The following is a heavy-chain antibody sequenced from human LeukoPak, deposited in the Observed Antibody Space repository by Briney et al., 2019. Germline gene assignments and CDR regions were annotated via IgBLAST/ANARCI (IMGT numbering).Heavy chain of an antibody. J-gene: IGHJ6*02. CDR2: INHSGIT. V-gene: IGHV4-34*01. Sequence: SETLSLTCAVYGGSFSGYYWSWIRQPPGKGLEWIGEINHSGITNYNPSLKSRVTISVDRSKNQFSLKLSSVTAADTAVYYCARVGRVGMDVWGQGTTVTVSS. CDR1: GGSFSGYY. CDR3: ARVGRVGMDV.